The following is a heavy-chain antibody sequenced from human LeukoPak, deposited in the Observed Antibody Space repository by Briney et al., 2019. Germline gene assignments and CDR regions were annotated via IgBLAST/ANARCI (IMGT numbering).Heavy chain of an antibody. D-gene: IGHD3-22*01. CDR2: IKQDGSEK. V-gene: IGHV3-7*01. CDR3: ARPYDSSGYPIPWALDY. CDR1: GFTFSSYW. Sequence: PGGSLRLSCVGSGFTFSSYWMNWVRQAPGKGLEWVANIKQDGSEKHYVDSVRGRFTISRDNAKSSLYLQMNSLRGEDTAVYYCARPYDSSGYPIPWALDYWGQGTLVTVSS. J-gene: IGHJ4*02.